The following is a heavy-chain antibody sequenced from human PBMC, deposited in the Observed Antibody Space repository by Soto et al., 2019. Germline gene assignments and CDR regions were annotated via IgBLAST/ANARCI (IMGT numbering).Heavy chain of an antibody. D-gene: IGHD5-12*01. Sequence: GSLRLSCAASGFTFSSYSMNWVRQAPGKGLEWVSSISSSSSYIYYADSVKGRFTISRDNAKNSLYLQMNSLRAEDTAVYYCARDQVATNAYYYYYGMDVWGQGTTDPVSS. V-gene: IGHV3-21*01. CDR3: ARDQVATNAYYYYYGMDV. CDR2: ISSSSSYI. J-gene: IGHJ6*02. CDR1: GFTFSSYS.